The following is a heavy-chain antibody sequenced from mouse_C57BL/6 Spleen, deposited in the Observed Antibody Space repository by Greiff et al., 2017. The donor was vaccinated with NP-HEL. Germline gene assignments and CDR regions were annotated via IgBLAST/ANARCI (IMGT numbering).Heavy chain of an antibody. D-gene: IGHD1-1*01. CDR2: ISSGGDYI. CDR1: GFTFSSYA. CDR3: TRDQDYYGSDYFDY. J-gene: IGHJ2*01. V-gene: IGHV5-9-1*02. Sequence: EVKLMESGEGLVKPGGSLKLSCAASGFTFSSYAMSWVRQTPEKRLEWVAYISSGGDYIYYADTVKGRFTISRDNARNTLYLQMSSLKSEDTAMYYCTRDQDYYGSDYFDYWGQGTTLTVSS.